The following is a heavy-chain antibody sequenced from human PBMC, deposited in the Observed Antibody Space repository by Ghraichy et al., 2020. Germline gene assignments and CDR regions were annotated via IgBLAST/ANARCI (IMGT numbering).Heavy chain of an antibody. D-gene: IGHD2-2*01. CDR2: IKPDGSDK. V-gene: IGHV3-7*03. Sequence: GGSLRLSCAASQLTFNTYWMGWVRQAPGKGLEWVAHIKPDGSDKYYVDSVKGRFTISRDNAKNSLHLQMNSLRAEDTAVYYCAKVSCTRTSRYGSLYFDYWGQGALVTVSS. J-gene: IGHJ4*02. CDR1: QLTFNTYW. CDR3: AKVSCTRTSRYGSLYFDY.